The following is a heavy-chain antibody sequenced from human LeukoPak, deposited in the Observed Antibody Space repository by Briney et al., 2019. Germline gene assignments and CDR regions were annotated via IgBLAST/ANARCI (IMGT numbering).Heavy chain of an antibody. Sequence: SETLSPTCAVYGGSFSGYYWSWIRQPPGKGLEWIGEINHSGSTNYNPSLKSRVTISVDTSKNQFSLKLSSVTAADTAVYYCAREMGYYDSSGPDAFDIWGQGTMVTVSS. J-gene: IGHJ3*02. V-gene: IGHV4-34*01. CDR3: AREMGYYDSSGPDAFDI. D-gene: IGHD3-22*01. CDR2: INHSGST. CDR1: GGSFSGYY.